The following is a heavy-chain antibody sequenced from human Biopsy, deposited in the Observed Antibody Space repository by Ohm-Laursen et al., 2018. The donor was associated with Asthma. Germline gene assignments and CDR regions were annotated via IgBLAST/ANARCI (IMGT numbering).Heavy chain of an antibody. CDR1: GFTFSSYA. Sequence: SLRLSCAASGFTFSSYAMSWVRQAPGKGLEWVSAISGSGGSTYYADSVKGRFTISRGNSKNTLYLQMNSLRAEDTAVYYCAREGIAVAHFDYWGQGTLVTVSS. CDR2: ISGSGGST. CDR3: AREGIAVAHFDY. J-gene: IGHJ4*02. V-gene: IGHV3-23*01. D-gene: IGHD6-19*01.